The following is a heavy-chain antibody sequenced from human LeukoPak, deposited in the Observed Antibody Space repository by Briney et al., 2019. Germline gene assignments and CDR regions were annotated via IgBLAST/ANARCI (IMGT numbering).Heavy chain of an antibody. D-gene: IGHD3-10*01. V-gene: IGHV3-20*04. CDR3: ARGHFGGGYYPYYMDV. J-gene: IGHJ6*03. Sequence: GGSLRLSCAASGFIFDDYGMSWVRQAPGKGLEWVSGINWNGGGTGYADSVKGRFTISRDNAKNSLYLQMNSLRAEDTALYYCARGHFGGGYYPYYMDVWGKGTTVTVSS. CDR2: INWNGGGT. CDR1: GFIFDDYG.